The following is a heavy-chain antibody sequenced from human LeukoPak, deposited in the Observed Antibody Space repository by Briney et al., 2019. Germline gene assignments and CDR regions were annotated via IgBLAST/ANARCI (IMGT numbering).Heavy chain of an antibody. CDR3: ARPAHEGSGWPLNY. J-gene: IGHJ4*02. CDR1: SFTSYW. Sequence: SFTSYWIGWIRQPPGKGLEWIGSIYYSGSTYYNPSLKSRVTISVDTSKNQFSLKLSSVTAADTAVYYCARPAHEGSGWPLNYWGQGTLVTVSS. CDR2: IYYSGST. D-gene: IGHD6-19*01. V-gene: IGHV4-39*01.